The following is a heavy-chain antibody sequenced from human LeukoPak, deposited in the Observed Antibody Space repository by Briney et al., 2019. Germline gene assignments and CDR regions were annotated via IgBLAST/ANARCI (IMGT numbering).Heavy chain of an antibody. Sequence: PGRSLRLSCAASGFTFSSSAMTWVRQAPGKGLEWVSGISGSGGSTYYADSVKGRFTISRDNSKNTLYLQMNSLRAEDTAVYYCAKGIYGDYVPLDYWGLGTLVTVSS. CDR3: AKGIYGDYVPLDY. J-gene: IGHJ4*02. CDR1: GFTFSSSA. D-gene: IGHD4-17*01. V-gene: IGHV3-23*01. CDR2: ISGSGGST.